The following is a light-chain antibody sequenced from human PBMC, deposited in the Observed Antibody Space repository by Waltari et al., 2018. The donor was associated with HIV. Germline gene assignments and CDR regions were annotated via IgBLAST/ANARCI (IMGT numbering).Light chain of an antibody. CDR3: QQYHTYPT. CDR1: QNINSW. V-gene: IGKV1-5*03. Sequence: DIQMTQSPPILSATIGDRVTFTCRASQNINSWLAWYQQKPGRAPKLLISKGSTLEGAVPSRFSGSRSGTEFTLTINRVQADDFATYYCQQYHTYPTFGPGTQLEIK. J-gene: IGKJ2*01. CDR2: KGS.